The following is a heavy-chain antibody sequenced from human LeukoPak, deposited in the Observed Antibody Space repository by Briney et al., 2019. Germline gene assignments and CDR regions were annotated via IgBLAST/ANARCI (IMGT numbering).Heavy chain of an antibody. CDR1: GGSIRSYY. D-gene: IGHD1-26*01. CDR2: TYYSGST. J-gene: IGHJ4*02. CDR3: ASGSYYFDY. V-gene: IGHV4-59*08. Sequence: SETLSLTCTVSGGSIRSYYWSWIRQPPGKALEWIGYTYYSGSTKYNPSLKSRATISVDTSKNQFSLKLSSVTAADTAVYYCASGSYYFDYWGQGTLVTVSS.